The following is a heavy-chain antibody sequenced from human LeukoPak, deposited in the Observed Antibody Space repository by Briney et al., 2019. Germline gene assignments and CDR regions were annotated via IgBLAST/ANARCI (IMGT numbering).Heavy chain of an antibody. V-gene: IGHV4-39*01. CDR1: GGSVGSSGYY. J-gene: IGHJ4*02. Sequence: SETLSLTCTVSGGSVGSSGYYWGWIRQPPGKGLEWIGSFYYGGSTFHNPSLKSRVTISVDASKNQFSLTLSSVTAADTAMYYCARSKDAAMVTVDYWGQGTLVTVSS. CDR2: FYYGGST. CDR3: ARSKDAAMVTVDY. D-gene: IGHD5-18*01.